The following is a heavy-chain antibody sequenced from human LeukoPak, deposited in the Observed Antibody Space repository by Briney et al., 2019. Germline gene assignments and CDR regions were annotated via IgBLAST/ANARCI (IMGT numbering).Heavy chain of an antibody. CDR2: IWYGGSNK. CDR1: GFTFSSYG. Sequence: GGSLRLSCAASGFTFSSYGMHWVRQAPGKGLEWVAVIWYGGSNKYYADSVKGRFTISRDNSKNTLYLQMNSLRAEDTAIYYCAKDRGYWGQGTLVTVSS. J-gene: IGHJ4*02. D-gene: IGHD5-24*01. CDR3: AKDRGY. V-gene: IGHV3-33*06.